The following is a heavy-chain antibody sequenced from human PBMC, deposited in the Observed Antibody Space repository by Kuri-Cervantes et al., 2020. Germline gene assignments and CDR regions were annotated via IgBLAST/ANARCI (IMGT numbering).Heavy chain of an antibody. CDR2: IKQDGRER. Sequence: GESLKISCAASGFTFSDYWMNWVRQAPVKGLEWVASIKQDGRERYYGVSMKGRFSISRDNARNSVFLQMNSLRVEDTAIYYCAQGGLIRGQGTLVTVSS. J-gene: IGHJ4*02. V-gene: IGHV3-7*01. CDR1: GFTFSDYW. D-gene: IGHD2-21*01. CDR3: AQGGLI.